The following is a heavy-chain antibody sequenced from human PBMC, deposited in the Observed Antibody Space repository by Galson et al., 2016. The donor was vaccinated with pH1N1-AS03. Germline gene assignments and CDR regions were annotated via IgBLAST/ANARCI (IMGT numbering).Heavy chain of an antibody. CDR3: ARKPTGSMVVTIGVGYFDR. Sequence: PALVKPTQTLTLTCDFSGFSLNTNGVGVGWIRQPPGKPLEWLALIYWNSEKRYNPFLKGRLTITKDTSKNQVVLTMTNMDPGDTATYFCARKPTGSMVVTIGVGYFDRWGRGTLVAVSS. V-gene: IGHV2-5*01. CDR2: IYWNSEK. CDR1: GFSLNTNGVG. D-gene: IGHD2-21*02. J-gene: IGHJ2*01.